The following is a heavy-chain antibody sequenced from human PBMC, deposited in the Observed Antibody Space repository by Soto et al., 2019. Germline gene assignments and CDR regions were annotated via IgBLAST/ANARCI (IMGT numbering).Heavy chain of an antibody. V-gene: IGHV4-59*08. J-gene: IGHJ6*02. D-gene: IGHD1-1*01. Sequence: SETLSLTCTVSGGSISVYYWSWIRQPPGKGLEWIGYIYYSGSTNYNPSLKSRVTISVDTSKNQSSLKLSSVTAADTAVYYCASSGYYYGFDVWGQGTTVTVSS. CDR3: ASSGYYYGFDV. CDR2: IYYSGST. CDR1: GGSISVYY.